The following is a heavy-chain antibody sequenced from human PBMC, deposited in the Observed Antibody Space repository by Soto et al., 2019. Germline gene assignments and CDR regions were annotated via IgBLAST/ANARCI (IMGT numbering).Heavy chain of an antibody. CDR3: AHLPWKEMWPRAPVVN. Sequence: QITLKESGPTLVKPTQTLTLTCTFSGFSLSTSGVGVGWIRQPPGTALEWLGIIFWDDDKRYRPSLKSRVTITXXTXKXXLVLTMTNMDPVDTATYYCAHLPWKEMWPRAPVVNWGQGTPVTVSS. D-gene: IGHD1-1*01. J-gene: IGHJ4*02. V-gene: IGHV2-5*02. CDR1: GFSLSTSGVG. CDR2: IFWDDDK.